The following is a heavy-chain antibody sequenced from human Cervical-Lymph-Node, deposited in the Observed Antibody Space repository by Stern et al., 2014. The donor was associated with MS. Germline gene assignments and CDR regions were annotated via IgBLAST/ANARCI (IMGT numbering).Heavy chain of an antibody. CDR3: ASGTGSKRPTGNY. CDR2: INHSGDSA. Sequence: VQLVESGAEVKKPGASVKVSCKASGYSFTSHYMHWVRQAPGQGLEWVGIINHSGDSASYAQKLQGRVTMTRDTSTSTVYMELSSLRSEDTAVYYCASGTGSKRPTGNYWGQGTLVTVSS. D-gene: IGHD3/OR15-3a*01. CDR1: GYSFTSHY. J-gene: IGHJ4*02. V-gene: IGHV1-46*01.